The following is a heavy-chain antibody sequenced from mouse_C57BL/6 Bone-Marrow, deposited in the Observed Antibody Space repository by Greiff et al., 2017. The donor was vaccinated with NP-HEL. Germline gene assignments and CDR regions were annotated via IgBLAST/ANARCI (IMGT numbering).Heavy chain of an antibody. Sequence: EVKLMESGEGLVKPGGSLKLSCAASGFTFSSYAMSWVRQTPEKRLAWVAYISSGGDYIYYADTVKGRFTISRDNARNTLYLQMSSLKSEDTAMYYCTRVPRYGSSYDFDYWGQGTTLTVSS. CDR1: GFTFSSYA. V-gene: IGHV5-9-1*02. J-gene: IGHJ2*01. D-gene: IGHD1-1*01. CDR3: TRVPRYGSSYDFDY. CDR2: ISSGGDYI.